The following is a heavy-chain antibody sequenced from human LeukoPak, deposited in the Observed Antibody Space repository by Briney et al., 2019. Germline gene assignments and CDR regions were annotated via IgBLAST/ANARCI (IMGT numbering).Heavy chain of an antibody. D-gene: IGHD6-19*01. CDR1: GGIFSSYA. CDR3: ARDDRPYSSGDY. Sequence: ASVKVSCKASGGIFSSYAISWVRQAPGQGLEWMGGIIPIFGTANYAQKFQGRVTITADESTSTAYMELSSLRSEDTAVYYCARDDRPYSSGDYWGQGTLVTVSS. V-gene: IGHV1-69*13. J-gene: IGHJ4*02. CDR2: IIPIFGTA.